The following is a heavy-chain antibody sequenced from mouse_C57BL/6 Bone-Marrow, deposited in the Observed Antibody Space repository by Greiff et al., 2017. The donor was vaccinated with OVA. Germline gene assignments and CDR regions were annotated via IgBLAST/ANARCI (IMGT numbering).Heavy chain of an antibody. Sequence: EVHLVESGEGLVKPGGSLKLSCAASGFTFSSYAMSWVRQTPEKRLEWVAYISSGGDYIYYADTVKGRFTISRDHARNPLYLQMRSRKAEDRAMYYCTRGTTGGGYAMDYWGQGTSVTVSS. CDR1: GFTFSSYA. CDR3: TRGTTGGGYAMDY. D-gene: IGHD4-1*01. J-gene: IGHJ4*01. CDR2: ISSGGDYI. V-gene: IGHV5-9-1*02.